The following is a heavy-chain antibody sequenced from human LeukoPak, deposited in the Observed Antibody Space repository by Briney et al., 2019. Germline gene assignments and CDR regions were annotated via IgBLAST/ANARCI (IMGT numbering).Heavy chain of an antibody. V-gene: IGHV1-18*01. D-gene: IGHD3-22*01. CDR2: ISAYNGNT. Sequence: GASVKVSCKASGYTFTNYGFNWVRQAPGQGLEWMGWISAYNGNTNYAQRLQGRVTMTTDTSTSTAYMELRSLRSDDTAVYYCARTYYYDTSGYYYGHWFDPWGQGTLVTVSS. CDR3: ARTYYYDTSGYYYGHWFDP. J-gene: IGHJ5*02. CDR1: GYTFTNYG.